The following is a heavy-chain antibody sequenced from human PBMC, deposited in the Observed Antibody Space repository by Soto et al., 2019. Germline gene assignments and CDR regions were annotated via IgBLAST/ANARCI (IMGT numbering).Heavy chain of an antibody. Sequence: GGSLRLSCVASGFVFKNYEMNWVRQAPGKGLEWISYISNGGNTIYVADSMRGRFTISRDNAKNSLFLQMNSLRADDTAVYYCARDIDNRDYYYGLDVWGQGTTVTVSS. CDR3: ARDIDNRDYYYGLDV. V-gene: IGHV3-48*03. D-gene: IGHD1-20*01. CDR2: ISNGGNTI. J-gene: IGHJ6*02. CDR1: GFVFKNYE.